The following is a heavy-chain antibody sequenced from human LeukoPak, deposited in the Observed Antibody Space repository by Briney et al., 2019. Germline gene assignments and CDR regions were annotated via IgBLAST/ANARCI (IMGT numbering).Heavy chain of an antibody. J-gene: IGHJ6*04. CDR1: GFTFSIYS. CDR2: ISSTSTCI. Sequence: GGSLRLSCAASGFTFSIYSMNWVRQAPGKGLEWVSSISSTSTCIYYADSVKGRFTISRDNAKNSLYLQMNSLRAEDTAVYYCACLVGATQDVWGKGTTVIVSS. D-gene: IGHD1-26*01. V-gene: IGHV3-21*01. CDR3: ACLVGATQDV.